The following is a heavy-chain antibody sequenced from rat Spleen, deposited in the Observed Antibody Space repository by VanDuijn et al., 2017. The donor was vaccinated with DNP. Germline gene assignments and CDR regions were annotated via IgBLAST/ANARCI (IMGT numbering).Heavy chain of an antibody. J-gene: IGHJ3*01. D-gene: IGHD1-2*01. CDR2: ISSGGST. Sequence: QVQLKESGPGLVQPSQTLSLTCTVSGFSLTSYGVSWVRQPPGKGLEWIAAISSGGSTYYNSVFKSRLSISRDTSKSQVFLKMNSLQTEDSAIYFCSRSPETSYIYFPWAYWGQGTLVIVSS. CDR3: SRSPETSYIYFPWAY. V-gene: IGHV2S12*01. CDR1: GFSLTSYG.